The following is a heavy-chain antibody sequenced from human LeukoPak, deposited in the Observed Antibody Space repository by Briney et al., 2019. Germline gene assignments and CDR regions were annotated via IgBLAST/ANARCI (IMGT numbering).Heavy chain of an antibody. J-gene: IGHJ4*02. CDR3: AYTREDYEILTGHYVY. Sequence: SGPTLVNPTQTLTLTCTFSGFSLSTDEVGVGWIRQPPGKALEWLALITWNDDKRYSPSLKSRLTLTKDTSKNQVVLTMTNMDPVDTATYFCAYTREDYEILTGHYVYWGQGTLVTVSS. CDR1: GFSLSTDEVG. D-gene: IGHD3-9*01. CDR2: ITWNDDK. V-gene: IGHV2-5*01.